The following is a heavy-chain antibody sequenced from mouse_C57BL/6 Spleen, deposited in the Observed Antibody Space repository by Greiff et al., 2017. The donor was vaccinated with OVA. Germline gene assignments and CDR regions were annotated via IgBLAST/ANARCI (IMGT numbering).Heavy chain of an antibody. CDR1: GYTFTSYW. D-gene: IGHD2-4*01. CDR2: INPSNGGT. CDR3: ARFDYALYYAMGG. J-gene: IGHJ4*01. V-gene: IGHV1-53*01. Sequence: VQLQQPGTELVKPGASVKLSCKASGYTFTSYWMHWVKQRPGQGLEWIGNINPSNGGTNYNEKFKSKATLTVDKSSSTAYMQLSSLTSEDSAVYYSARFDYALYYAMGGWGQGASVTVSS.